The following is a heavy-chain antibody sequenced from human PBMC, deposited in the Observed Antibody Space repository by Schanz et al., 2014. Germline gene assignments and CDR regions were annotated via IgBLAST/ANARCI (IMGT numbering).Heavy chain of an antibody. Sequence: QVQLVESGGGVVQPGRSLRLSCAAYGFTLSSYAMHWVRQAPGKGLEWVAVISYDGSNKYYADSVKGRFTISRDNSKNTLYLQMNTLRAEDTAVYYCARDRGYAYPLNSYPMDVWGQGTTVIVSS. V-gene: IGHV3-30-3*01. CDR2: ISYDGSNK. CDR3: ARDRGYAYPLNSYPMDV. D-gene: IGHD3-16*01. J-gene: IGHJ6*02. CDR1: GFTLSSYA.